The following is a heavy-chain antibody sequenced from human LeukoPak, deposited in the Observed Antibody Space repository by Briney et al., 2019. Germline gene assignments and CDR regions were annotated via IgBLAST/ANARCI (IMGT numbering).Heavy chain of an antibody. CDR3: AGEGGAVTAMVTAFDY. V-gene: IGHV4-31*03. D-gene: IGHD5-18*01. CDR2: IYYSGST. Sequence: PSETLPLTCTVSGGSISSGGYYWSWIRQHPGKGLEWIGYIYYSGSTYYNPSLKSRVTISVDTSKNQFSLKLSSVTAADTAVYYCAGEGGAVTAMVTAFDYWGQGTLVTVSS. CDR1: GGSISSGGYY. J-gene: IGHJ4*02.